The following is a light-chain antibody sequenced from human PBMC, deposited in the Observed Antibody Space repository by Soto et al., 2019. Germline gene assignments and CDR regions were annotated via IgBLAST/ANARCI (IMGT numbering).Light chain of an antibody. J-gene: IGKJ1*01. CDR3: QQYGSSQT. CDR2: AAS. CDR1: QSVRSSY. Sequence: EIVSTQSPDTLSLSPGQSATLSCRASQSVRSSYLAWYQQTPGQTPRLLIYAASSRATGIPDRFSGSGSGTDFSLTISRLEPEDFAVYYCQQYGSSQTFGQGTKVDI. V-gene: IGKV3-20*01.